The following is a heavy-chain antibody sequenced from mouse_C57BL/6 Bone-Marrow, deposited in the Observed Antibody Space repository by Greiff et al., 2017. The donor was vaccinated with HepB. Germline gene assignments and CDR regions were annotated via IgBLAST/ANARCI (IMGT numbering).Heavy chain of an antibody. D-gene: IGHD3-3*01. CDR2: IYPRSGNT. J-gene: IGHJ3*01. Sequence: QVQLQQSGAELARPGASVKLSCKASGYTFTSYGISWVKQRTGQGLEWIGEIYPRSGNTYYNEKFKGKATLTADKSSSTAYMERRSLTSEDSAVYFCARGGLFAYWGQGTLVTVSA. CDR3: ARGGLFAY. V-gene: IGHV1-81*01. CDR1: GYTFTSYG.